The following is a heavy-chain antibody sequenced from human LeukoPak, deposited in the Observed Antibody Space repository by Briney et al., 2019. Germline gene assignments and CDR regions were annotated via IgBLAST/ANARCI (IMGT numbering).Heavy chain of an antibody. J-gene: IGHJ6*02. D-gene: IGHD1/OR15-1a*01. V-gene: IGHV1-2*02. CDR1: GYTFTGYY. CDR3: ARFQQGPHYGMDV. Sequence: KPGASVKVSCKASGYTFTGYYMHWVRQAPGQGLEWMGWINSNSGGTNYAQKFQGRVTMTRDTSISTAYMELSRLRSDDTAVYYCARFQQGPHYGMDVWGQGTTVTVSS. CDR2: INSNSGGT.